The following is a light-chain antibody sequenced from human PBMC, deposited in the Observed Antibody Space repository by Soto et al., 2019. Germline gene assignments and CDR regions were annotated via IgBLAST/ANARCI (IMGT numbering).Light chain of an antibody. V-gene: IGKV1-27*01. CDR1: QAISFY. CDR2: AAS. CDR3: QKYNTAPRT. Sequence: DVQMTQSPSSLSASVGDRVTITCRASQAISFYLAWYQQKPGKVPKLLIYAASTLQSGVPSRFSGSGSGTDFTLNISSMQAEDVATYYCQKYNTAPRTFGHGTKVEVK. J-gene: IGKJ1*01.